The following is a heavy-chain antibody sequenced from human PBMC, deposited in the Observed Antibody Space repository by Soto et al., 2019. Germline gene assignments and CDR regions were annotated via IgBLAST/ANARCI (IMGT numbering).Heavy chain of an antibody. J-gene: IGHJ4*02. V-gene: IGHV1-2*04. CDR2: INPNSGGT. CDR1: GYTYTVYY. Sequence: GASVKVSCQASGYTYTVYYMHWVRQAPGQGLEWMGWINPNSGGTNYAQKFQGWVTMTRDTSISTAYMELSRLRSDDTAVYYCARAEDTAMVYFDYWGQGTLVTVSS. D-gene: IGHD5-18*01. CDR3: ARAEDTAMVYFDY.